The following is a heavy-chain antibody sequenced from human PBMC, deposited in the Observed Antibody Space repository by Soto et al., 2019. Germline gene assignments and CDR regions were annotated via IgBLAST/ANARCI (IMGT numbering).Heavy chain of an antibody. CDR1: GFTFSSYS. CDR3: ARAGGYSGYGYFDY. CDR2: ISSSSSYI. D-gene: IGHD5-12*01. V-gene: IGHV3-21*01. J-gene: IGHJ4*02. Sequence: EVQLVESGGGLVKPGGSLRLSCAASGFTFSSYSMNWVRQAPGKGLAWVSSISSSSSYIYYADSVKGRFTISRDNAKNSLYLQMNSLRAEDTAVYYCARAGGYSGYGYFDYWGQGTLVTVSS.